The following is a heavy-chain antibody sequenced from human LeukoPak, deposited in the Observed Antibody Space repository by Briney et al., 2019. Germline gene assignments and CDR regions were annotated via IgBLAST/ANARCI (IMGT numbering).Heavy chain of an antibody. CDR2: INAGNGNT. V-gene: IGHV1-3*01. CDR1: GYTFTSYA. D-gene: IGHD3-22*01. CDR3: ARFYDSSGSLDY. Sequence: ASVKVSCKASGYTFTSYAMHWVRQAPGQRLEWMGWINAGNGNTKYSQKFQGRVTITRDTSASTAYMELSSLRSEDTAVYYCARFYDSSGSLDYWGQGTLVTVSS. J-gene: IGHJ4*02.